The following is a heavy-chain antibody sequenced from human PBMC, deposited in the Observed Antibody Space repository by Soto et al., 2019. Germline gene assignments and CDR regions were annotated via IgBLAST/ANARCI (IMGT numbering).Heavy chain of an antibody. V-gene: IGHV4-30-4*01. Sequence: QVQLQESGPGLVKPSQTLSLTCTVSGGSIRSEDYYWSWIRQPPGKGLEWIGYISYSGSTAYKSSIRNRVIISVDTSKNQVSLKLNSATAADTAVYYCARVRIVGSTTFDSWGQGTLVTVSS. CDR1: GGSIRSEDYY. CDR2: ISYSGST. CDR3: ARVRIVGSTTFDS. J-gene: IGHJ4*02. D-gene: IGHD1-26*01.